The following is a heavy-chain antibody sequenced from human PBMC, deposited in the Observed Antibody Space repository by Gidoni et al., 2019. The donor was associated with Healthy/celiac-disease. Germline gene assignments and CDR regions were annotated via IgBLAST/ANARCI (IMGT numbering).Heavy chain of an antibody. CDR3: AKASGWAHDAFDI. J-gene: IGHJ3*02. CDR2: ISWNSGSI. Sequence: EVQLVESGGGLVQPGRSLRLSCAASGFPFDDYAMHWVRQAPGKGLEWVSGISWNSGSIGYADSVKGRFTISRDNAKNSLYLQMNSLRAEDMALYYCAKASGWAHDAFDIWGQGTMVTVSS. D-gene: IGHD6-19*01. CDR1: GFPFDDYA. V-gene: IGHV3-9*03.